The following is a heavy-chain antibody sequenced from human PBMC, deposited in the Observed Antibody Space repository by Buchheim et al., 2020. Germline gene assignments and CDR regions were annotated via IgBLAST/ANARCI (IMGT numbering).Heavy chain of an antibody. CDR1: GFTFSSYG. D-gene: IGHD6-13*01. Sequence: QVQLVESGGGVVQPGRSLRLSCAASGFTFSSYGMHWVRQAPGKGLEWVAVISYDGSNKYYADSVKGRFTISRDNSKNTLYLQMNSLRAEDTAVYYCAKERAVRNLIAAAGVPVNNWFDPWGQGTL. V-gene: IGHV3-30*18. CDR3: AKERAVRNLIAAAGVPVNNWFDP. CDR2: ISYDGSNK. J-gene: IGHJ5*02.